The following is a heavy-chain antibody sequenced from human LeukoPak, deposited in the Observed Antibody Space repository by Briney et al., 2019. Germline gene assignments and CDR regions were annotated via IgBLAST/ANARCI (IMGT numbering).Heavy chain of an antibody. D-gene: IGHD2-21*02. CDR3: AKEYCGGICYEDYFDY. Sequence: PGGSLRLSCAAFGFTFRTYGIHWVRQAPGKGLEWVAVISYDGGTKYYADSVKDRFTISRDNSKNTLSLQMNSLRTEDTAVYYCAKEYCGGICYEDYFDYWGQGTLVTVSS. CDR1: GFTFRTYG. J-gene: IGHJ4*02. V-gene: IGHV3-30*18. CDR2: ISYDGGTK.